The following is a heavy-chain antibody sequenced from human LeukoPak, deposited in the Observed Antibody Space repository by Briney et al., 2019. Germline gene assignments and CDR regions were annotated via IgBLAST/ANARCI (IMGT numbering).Heavy chain of an antibody. J-gene: IGHJ6*03. D-gene: IGHD1-14*01. V-gene: IGHV1-8*03. Sequence: ASVKVSCKASGYTFTSYDINWVRQATGQGLEWMGWMNPNSSNTGYAQKFQGRVTITRNTSISTAYMELSSLRSEDTAVYYCAREPHYYYYMDVWGKGTTVTVSS. CDR2: MNPNSSNT. CDR3: AREPHYYYYMDV. CDR1: GYTFTSYD.